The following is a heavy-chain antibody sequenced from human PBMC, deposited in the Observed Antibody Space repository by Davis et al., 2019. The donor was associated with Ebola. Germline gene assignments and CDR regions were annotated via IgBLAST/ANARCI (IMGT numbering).Heavy chain of an antibody. CDR2: IYYSGST. J-gene: IGHJ5*02. CDR3: ARGRIDFWSGYLGP. CDR1: GGSISSSSYY. D-gene: IGHD3-3*01. V-gene: IGHV4-39*07. Sequence: PSETLSLTCTVSGGSISSSSYYWGWIRQPPGKGLEWIGSIYYSGSTYYNPSLKSRVTISVDTSKNQFSLKLSSVTAADTAVYYCARGRIDFWSGYLGPWGQGTLVTVSS.